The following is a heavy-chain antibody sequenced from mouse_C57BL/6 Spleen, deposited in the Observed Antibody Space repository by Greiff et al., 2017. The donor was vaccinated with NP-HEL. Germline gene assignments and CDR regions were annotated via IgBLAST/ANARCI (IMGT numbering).Heavy chain of an antibody. CDR1: GYTFTDYY. J-gene: IGHJ1*03. CDR2: INPYNGGT. Sequence: EVQLQQSGPVLVKPGASVKMSCTASGYTFTDYYMNWVKQSPGKSLEWIGVINPYNGGTSYNQKFKGKATLTVAKSSSTAYMELDSLTYEDSAVYYCARPWDSWYFDVWGTGTTVTVSS. V-gene: IGHV1-19*01. CDR3: ARPWDSWYFDV. D-gene: IGHD3-3*01.